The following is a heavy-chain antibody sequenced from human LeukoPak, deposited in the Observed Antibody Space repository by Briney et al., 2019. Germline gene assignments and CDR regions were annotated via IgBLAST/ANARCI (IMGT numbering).Heavy chain of an antibody. CDR1: GLTFSSYS. V-gene: IGHV3-21*01. Sequence: GGSLRLSCAASGLTFSSYSMNWVRQAPGKGLEWVSSISSSSSYIYYADSVKGRFTISRDNAKNSLYLQMNSLRAEDTAVYYCARDLDDSSGYQPDYWGQGTLVTVSS. J-gene: IGHJ4*02. CDR2: ISSSSSYI. CDR3: ARDLDDSSGYQPDY. D-gene: IGHD3-22*01.